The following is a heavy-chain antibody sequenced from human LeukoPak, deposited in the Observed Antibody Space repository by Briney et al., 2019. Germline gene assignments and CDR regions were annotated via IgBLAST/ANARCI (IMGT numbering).Heavy chain of an antibody. CDR1: AYSVNSGYY. CDR3: ARGLGSGTL. CDR2: IYHTGSA. D-gene: IGHD3-10*01. Sequence: KPSETLSLTCAVSAYSVNSGYYWVWIRQPPGKGLEWIGSIYHTGSAYYDPSLKRRVTISVDTSKTQFSLNLTSVTAADTAVYYCARGLGSGTLWGQGTMVTVSS. V-gene: IGHV4-38-2*01. J-gene: IGHJ3*01.